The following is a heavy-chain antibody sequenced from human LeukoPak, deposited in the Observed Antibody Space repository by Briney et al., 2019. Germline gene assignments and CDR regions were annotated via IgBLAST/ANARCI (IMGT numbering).Heavy chain of an antibody. CDR3: VRGGFYGSVSDNWFDP. Sequence: GGSLRLSCAASGFTFSSYSMNWVRQAPGKGLEWVSYISSSSSTIYYADSVKGRFTISRDNSKNMLYLQVNSLRVEDTALYFCVRGGFYGSVSDNWFDPWGQGTLVTVSS. CDR2: ISSSSSTI. D-gene: IGHD3-10*01. CDR1: GFTFSSYS. V-gene: IGHV3-48*01. J-gene: IGHJ5*02.